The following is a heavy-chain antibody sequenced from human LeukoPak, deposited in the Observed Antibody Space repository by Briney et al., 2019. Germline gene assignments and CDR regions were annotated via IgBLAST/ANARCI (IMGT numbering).Heavy chain of an antibody. J-gene: IGHJ4*02. V-gene: IGHV4-59*01. CDR1: GGSISSYY. CDR2: IYYSGST. D-gene: IGHD3-22*01. Sequence: SETLSLTCTVSGGSISSYYWSWIRQPPGKGLDWIGYIYYSGSTNYNPSLKSRVTISVDTSKNQFSLKLSSVTAADTAVYYCARGGYYDSSGYYYPFDYWGQGTLVTVSS. CDR3: ARGGYYDSSGYYYPFDY.